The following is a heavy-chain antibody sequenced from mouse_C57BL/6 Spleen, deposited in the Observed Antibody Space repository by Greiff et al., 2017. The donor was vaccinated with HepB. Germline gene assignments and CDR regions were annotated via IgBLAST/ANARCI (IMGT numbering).Heavy chain of an antibody. V-gene: IGHV1-50*01. D-gene: IGHD3-1*01. CDR3: ARRGLGRNYYAMDY. J-gene: IGHJ4*01. CDR2: IDPSDSYT. CDR1: GYTFTSYW. Sequence: VQLQQPGAELVKPGASVKLSCKASGYTFTSYWMQWVKQRPGQGLEWIGEIDPSDSYTNYNQKFKGKATLTVYTSSSTAYMQLSSLTSEDSAVYYCARRGLGRNYYAMDYWGQGTSVTVSS.